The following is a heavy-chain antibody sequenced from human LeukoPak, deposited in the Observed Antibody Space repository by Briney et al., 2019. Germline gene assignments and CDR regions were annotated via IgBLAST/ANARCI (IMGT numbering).Heavy chain of an antibody. Sequence: PGGPLRLSGAASGFTFSSYNMNWVRQAPGKGLEWLSYISSSSTTTYYADSVKGRFTISRDNTKNSLYLQMNSLRAEDTAVYYCARDKDYGDSIDYWGQGTLVTVSS. CDR1: GFTFSSYN. J-gene: IGHJ4*02. D-gene: IGHD4-17*01. CDR2: ISSSSTTT. CDR3: ARDKDYGDSIDY. V-gene: IGHV3-48*04.